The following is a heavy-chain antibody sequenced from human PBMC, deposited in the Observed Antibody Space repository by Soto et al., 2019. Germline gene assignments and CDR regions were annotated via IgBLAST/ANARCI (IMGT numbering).Heavy chain of an antibody. J-gene: IGHJ4*02. D-gene: IGHD3-3*01. V-gene: IGHV4-34*01. CDR1: GGSFSGYY. CDR2: INHSGST. Sequence: SETLSLTCAVYGGSFSGYYWSWIRQPPGKGLEWIGEINHSGSTNYNPSLKSRVTISVDTSKNQFSLKLSSVTAADTAVYYCARGQVEGRFLEWLRGIYFDYWGQGTLVTVSS. CDR3: ARGQVEGRFLEWLRGIYFDY.